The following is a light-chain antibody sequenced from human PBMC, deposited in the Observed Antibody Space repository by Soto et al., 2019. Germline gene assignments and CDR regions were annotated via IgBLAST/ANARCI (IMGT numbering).Light chain of an antibody. V-gene: IGKV3-20*01. CDR1: QSVSNNY. CDR2: GSS. CDR3: QQYGSSPPYT. Sequence: EGVLTQSPGTLSLSPGERATLSCRASQSVSNNYLAWYQQKPGQSPKLLIFGSSDRAAGIPDRFIGSGSGTDFTLTISSLEPEDFAVYYCQQYGSSPPYTFGQGTKLEIK. J-gene: IGKJ2*01.